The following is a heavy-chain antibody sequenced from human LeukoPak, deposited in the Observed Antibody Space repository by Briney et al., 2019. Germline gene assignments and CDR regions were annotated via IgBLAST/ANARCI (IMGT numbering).Heavy chain of an antibody. CDR3: ARQDGDYQDFDY. Sequence: KSSETPSLTCAVYGGSFSGYYWSWIRQPPGKGLEWIGEINHSGSTNYNPSLKSRVTISVDTSKNQFSLKLSSVTAADTAVYYCARQDGDYQDFDYWGQGTLVTVSS. J-gene: IGHJ4*02. V-gene: IGHV4-34*01. CDR2: INHSGST. D-gene: IGHD4-17*01. CDR1: GGSFSGYY.